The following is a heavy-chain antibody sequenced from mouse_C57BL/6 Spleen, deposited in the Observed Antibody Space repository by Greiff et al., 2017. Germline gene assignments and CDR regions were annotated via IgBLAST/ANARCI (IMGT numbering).Heavy chain of an antibody. D-gene: IGHD1-1*01. Sequence: QVQLQQSGPGLVQPSQSLSITCTVSGFSLTSYGVHWVRQSPGKGLEWLGVIWSGGSTDYNAAFISRLSLSKDNSKSDVFFKMNSLQAADTAIYYSARYGSSYRGAMDYWGQGTSVTVSS. CDR3: ARYGSSYRGAMDY. V-gene: IGHV2-2*01. CDR1: GFSLTSYG. CDR2: IWSGGST. J-gene: IGHJ4*01.